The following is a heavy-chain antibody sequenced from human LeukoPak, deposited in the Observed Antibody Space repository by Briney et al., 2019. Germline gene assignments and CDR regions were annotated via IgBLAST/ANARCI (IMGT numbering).Heavy chain of an antibody. J-gene: IGHJ4*02. Sequence: ASETLSLTCTVSGGSISSYYWSWIRQPPRKRLEWIGYIYYSGSTNYNPSLKSRVTISVDTSKNQFSLKLSSVTAADTAVYYCASAATAGTFDFDYWGQGTLVTVSS. CDR2: IYYSGST. D-gene: IGHD6-13*01. CDR1: GGSISSYY. CDR3: ASAATAGTFDFDY. V-gene: IGHV4-59*01.